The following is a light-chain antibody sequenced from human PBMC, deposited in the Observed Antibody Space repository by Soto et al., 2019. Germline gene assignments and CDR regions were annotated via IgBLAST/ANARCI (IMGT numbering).Light chain of an antibody. CDR1: QSISNS. CDR2: AAS. CDR3: QQTYSALWT. Sequence: IRMTQSPSSLSASVGDRVTITCRASQSISNSLNWFQQKPGKAPKVLIYAASNLQSGVPSRFSGSGSGTDFTLTISSLQPEDFATYYCQQTYSALWTFGQGTKVEIK. V-gene: IGKV1-39*01. J-gene: IGKJ1*01.